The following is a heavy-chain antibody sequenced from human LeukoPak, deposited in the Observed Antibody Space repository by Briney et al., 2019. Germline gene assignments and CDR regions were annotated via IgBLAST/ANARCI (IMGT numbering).Heavy chain of an antibody. J-gene: IGHJ4*02. CDR1: GFTFSSYA. Sequence: GGSLRLSCAASGFTFSSYAMHWVRQAPGKGLEWVAVISYDGSNKYYADSVKGRFTISRDNSKNTLYLQMNSLRAEDTAVYYCARAVDKDTAMVLRFDYWGQGTLVTVSS. V-gene: IGHV3-30-3*01. D-gene: IGHD5-18*01. CDR3: ARAVDKDTAMVLRFDY. CDR2: ISYDGSNK.